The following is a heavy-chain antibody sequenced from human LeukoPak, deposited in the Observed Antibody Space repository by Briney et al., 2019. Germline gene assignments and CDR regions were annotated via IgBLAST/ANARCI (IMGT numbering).Heavy chain of an antibody. CDR1: GFTFSDHY. CDR2: TRNKANSYTT. D-gene: IGHD5-18*01. Sequence: GGSLRLSCAASGFTFSDHYMDWVRQAPGKGLEWVGRTRNKANSYTTEYAASVKGRFTISRDDSKNSLYLQMNSLKTEDTAVYYCARVERYRYADWGQGTLVTVSS. CDR3: ARVERYRYAD. V-gene: IGHV3-72*01. J-gene: IGHJ4*02.